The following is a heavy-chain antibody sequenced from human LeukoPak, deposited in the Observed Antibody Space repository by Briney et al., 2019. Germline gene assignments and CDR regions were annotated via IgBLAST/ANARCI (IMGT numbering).Heavy chain of an antibody. CDR2: ISAYNGNT. V-gene: IGHV1-18*01. Sequence: ASVKVSCKASGYTFSSNGISWVRQAPGQGLEWMGWISAYNGNTNYAQNFQGRVTMTTDTSSTTAYMELSSLRSEDTAVCYCARGRRGSSRRNYYYYYMDVWGKGTTVTVSS. CDR1: GYTFSSNG. D-gene: IGHD6-13*01. J-gene: IGHJ6*03. CDR3: ARGRRGSSRRNYYYYYMDV.